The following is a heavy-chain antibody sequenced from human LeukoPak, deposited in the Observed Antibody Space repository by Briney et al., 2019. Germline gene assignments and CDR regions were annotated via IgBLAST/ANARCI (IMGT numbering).Heavy chain of an antibody. D-gene: IGHD2-8*01. CDR1: GFSLEDYG. Sequence: PGGSLRLSCEVSGFSLEDYGMHWVRQPPGKGLEWVSSINDNGDKTDYADSVKGRFTVSRDNAKKSLYLQMNSLRPEDTALYYCAKHLRATNTYLFYGLDVWGPGTTVTVSS. CDR2: INDNGDKT. V-gene: IGHV3-9*01. J-gene: IGHJ6*02. CDR3: AKHLRATNTYLFYGLDV.